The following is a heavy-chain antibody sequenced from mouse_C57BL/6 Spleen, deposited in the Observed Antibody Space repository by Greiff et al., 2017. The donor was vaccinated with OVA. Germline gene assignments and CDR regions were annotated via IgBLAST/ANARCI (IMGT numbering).Heavy chain of an antibody. J-gene: IGHJ1*03. Sequence: LVESGPELVKPGASVKISCKASGYAFSSSWMNWVKQRPGKGLEWIGRIYPGDGDTNYNGKFKGKATLTADKSSSTAYMQLSSLTSEDSAVYFCARYYGSSDWYFDVWGTGTTVTVSS. V-gene: IGHV1-82*01. CDR3: ARYYGSSDWYFDV. D-gene: IGHD1-1*01. CDR1: GYAFSSSW. CDR2: IYPGDGDT.